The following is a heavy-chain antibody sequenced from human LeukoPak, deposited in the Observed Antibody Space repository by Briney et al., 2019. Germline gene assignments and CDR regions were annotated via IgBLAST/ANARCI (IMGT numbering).Heavy chain of an antibody. CDR2: INHSGST. CDR1: GGSFSGYY. V-gene: IGHV4-34*01. J-gene: IGHJ4*02. D-gene: IGHD3-10*01. CDR3: ARGRTMVRGVTLDY. Sequence: SETLSLTCAVSGGSFSGYYWSWIRQPPGTGLEWMGEINHSGSTNYNPSLKRRVTISVDTSKNQFSLKLSSVTAADTAVYYCARGRTMVRGVTLDYWGQGTLVTVSS.